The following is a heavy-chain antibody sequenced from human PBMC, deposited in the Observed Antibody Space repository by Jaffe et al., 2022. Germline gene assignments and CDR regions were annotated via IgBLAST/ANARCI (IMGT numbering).Heavy chain of an antibody. V-gene: IGHV1-46*01. CDR1: GYTFTSYY. CDR3: ARQGNYYDSNTPRGGFDY. Sequence: QVQLVQSGAEVKKPGASVKVSCKASGYTFTSYYMHWVRQAPGQGLEWMGIINPSGGSTSYAQKFQGRVTMTRDTSTSTVYMELSSLRSEDTAVYYCARQGNYYDSNTPRGGFDYWGQGTLVTVSS. CDR2: INPSGGST. D-gene: IGHD3-22*01. J-gene: IGHJ4*02.